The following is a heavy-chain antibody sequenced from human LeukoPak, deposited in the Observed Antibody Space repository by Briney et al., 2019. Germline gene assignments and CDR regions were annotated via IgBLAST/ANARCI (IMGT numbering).Heavy chain of an antibody. J-gene: IGHJ4*02. V-gene: IGHV3-23*01. CDR1: GFTFSSYA. CDR3: AKDDDYDSSGSDY. Sequence: PGGSLRLSCAASGFTFSSYAMSWVRQAPGKGLKWVSAISGSGGSTYYADSVKGRFTISRDNSKNTLYLQMNSLRAEDTAVYYCAKDDDYDSSGSDYWGQGTLVTVSS. D-gene: IGHD3-22*01. CDR2: ISGSGGST.